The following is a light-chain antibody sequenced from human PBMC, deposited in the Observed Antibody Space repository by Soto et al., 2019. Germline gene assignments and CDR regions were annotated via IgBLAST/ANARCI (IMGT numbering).Light chain of an antibody. CDR1: QDINSR. CDR2: FAF. J-gene: IGKJ4*01. V-gene: IGKV1-12*01. CDR3: HQANSLPRT. Sequence: IQMTHSPSSVSASVGDRVTITYRASQDINSRLAVYQQKPGKAPKLLIYFAFNLESGVPSRFIGSRSRTDFTLHIPRLQPENLAPYYVHQANSLPRTFGGGTNVELK.